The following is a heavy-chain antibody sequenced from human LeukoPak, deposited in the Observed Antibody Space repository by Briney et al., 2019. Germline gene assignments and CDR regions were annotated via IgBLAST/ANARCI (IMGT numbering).Heavy chain of an antibody. D-gene: IGHD3-3*01. CDR1: GFTFSSYG. CDR3: ARGYDFWSGYLDY. Sequence: PGGSLRLSCAASGFTFSSYGMHWVRQAPGKGLEWVAVIWYDGSNKYYADSVKGRFTISRDNSKNTLYLQMNSLRAEDTAVYYCARGYDFWSGYLDYWGQGTLVTVSS. CDR2: IWYDGSNK. V-gene: IGHV3-33*01. J-gene: IGHJ4*02.